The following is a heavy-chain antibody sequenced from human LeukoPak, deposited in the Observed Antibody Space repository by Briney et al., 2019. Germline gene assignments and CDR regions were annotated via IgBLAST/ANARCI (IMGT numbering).Heavy chain of an antibody. CDR1: GFTFSSDG. J-gene: IGHJ2*01. V-gene: IGHV3-23*01. Sequence: GGSLRLSCAASGFTFSSDGMSWVRQAPGKGVEWVSRISASGVGTVYAASVKGPVTISRDNSKNTLYLQMNSLRAEDTAVYSCAKNLLGSEAYSWYFDLWGRGTLVTVSS. D-gene: IGHD2-21*01. CDR3: AKNLLGSEAYSWYFDL. CDR2: ISASGVGT.